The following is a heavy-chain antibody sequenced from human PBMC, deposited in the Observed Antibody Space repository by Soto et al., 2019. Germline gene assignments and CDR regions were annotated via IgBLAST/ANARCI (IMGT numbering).Heavy chain of an antibody. Sequence: QVQLVQSGAELKKPGSSVKVSCMSSGGTLSSDSFSWVRQAPGQGLEWMGRIIPVLGIPNYAQKFQGRLTISADRSTTTGNMELSSLTSEDTAFYYCARVVDFYIDDWGQGTMVTGSS. CDR3: ARVVDFYIDD. CDR1: GGTLSSDS. CDR2: IIPVLGIP. D-gene: IGHD5-12*01. V-gene: IGHV1-69*02. J-gene: IGHJ4*02.